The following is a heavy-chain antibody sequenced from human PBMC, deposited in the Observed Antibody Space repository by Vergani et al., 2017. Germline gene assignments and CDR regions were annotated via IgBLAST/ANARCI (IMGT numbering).Heavy chain of an antibody. Sequence: QVQLQQWGAGLLKTSETLSLTCAVYGGSFSAYYWTWIRQPPGKGLEWIGEINHSGGANYNPSLRSRVTISVDTSKNQFSLKLISVTAADTAVYYCATRVGATTNLNAFDIWGQGTMVTVSS. CDR1: GGSFSAYY. D-gene: IGHD1-26*01. V-gene: IGHV4-34*01. CDR3: ATRVGATTNLNAFDI. J-gene: IGHJ3*02. CDR2: INHSGGA.